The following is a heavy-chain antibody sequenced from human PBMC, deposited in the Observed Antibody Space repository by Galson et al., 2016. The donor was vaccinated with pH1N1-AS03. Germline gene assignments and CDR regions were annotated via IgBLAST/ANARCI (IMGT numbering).Heavy chain of an antibody. CDR1: GFTINNNY. D-gene: IGHD3-3*01. Sequence: SLRLSCAASGFTINNNYMSWVRQAPGKGLEWVSVIYGGGDTFYADSVKGRFTISRDNSKNTVYLQMNSLRVEDTAVYYCARVYWSVPTPGTYGAFDIWGQGTTVTVSS. V-gene: IGHV3-53*01. CDR3: ARVYWSVPTPGTYGAFDI. J-gene: IGHJ3*02. CDR2: IYGGGDT.